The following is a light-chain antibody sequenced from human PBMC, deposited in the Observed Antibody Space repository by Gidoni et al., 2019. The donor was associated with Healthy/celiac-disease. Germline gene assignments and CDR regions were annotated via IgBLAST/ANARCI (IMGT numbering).Light chain of an antibody. CDR2: GAS. CDR3: QQYNNWPPYP. V-gene: IGKV3-15*01. CDR1: QGVSSN. Sequence: EIVMTQSPATLSVSPGERATLSCRASQGVSSNLAWYQQKPGQAPRLLIYGASTRATGIPARFSGSGSGTEFTLTISSLQSEDFAVYYCQQYNNWPPYPFGQGTKLEIK. J-gene: IGKJ2*01.